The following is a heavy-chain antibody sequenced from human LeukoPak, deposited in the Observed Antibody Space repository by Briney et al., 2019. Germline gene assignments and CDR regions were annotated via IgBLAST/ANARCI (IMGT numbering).Heavy chain of an antibody. J-gene: IGHJ6*03. D-gene: IGHD2-15*01. CDR1: GFTFSNAW. CDR3: TTDDPTYCSGGSCYYYYYYMDV. V-gene: IGHV3-15*01. Sequence: PGGSLRLSCAASGFTFSNAWMSWVRQAPGKGLEWVGRIKSKTDGGTTDYAAPVKGGFTISRDDSKNTLYLQMNSLKTEDTAVYYCTTDDPTYCSGGSCYYYYYYMDVWGKGTTVTVSS. CDR2: IKSKTDGGTT.